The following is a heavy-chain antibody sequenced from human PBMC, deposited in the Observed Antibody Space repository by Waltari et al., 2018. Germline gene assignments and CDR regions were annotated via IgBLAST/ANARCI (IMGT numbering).Heavy chain of an antibody. J-gene: IGHJ4*02. CDR3: ARGWGAD. CDR1: GYTFTTYD. D-gene: IGHD3-16*01. V-gene: IGHV1-8*01. CDR2: MSPNSGDT. Sequence: QVQLVQSGAEVKKPGASVKVSCKASGYTFTTYDLIWVRQATGQWLEWMGWMSPNSGDTGYAQNFQGRVTMTRDTSINTAYMELSSLRSDDTAVYYCARGWGADWGQGTLVTVSS.